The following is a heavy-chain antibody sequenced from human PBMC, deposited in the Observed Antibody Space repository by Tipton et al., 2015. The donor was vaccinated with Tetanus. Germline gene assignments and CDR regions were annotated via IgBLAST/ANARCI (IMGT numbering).Heavy chain of an antibody. J-gene: IGHJ4*02. Sequence: LRLSCSVPGASLRSGDYNWSWIRQPPGKGLEWLAYISDSGLTNSNYFLKSRITISRDTSRNQFSLKLTSVTAADTAVYYCTRANHEFPKKGPFDSWGQGTLVIVS. D-gene: IGHD3-10*01. CDR3: TRANHEFPKKGPFDS. CDR1: GASLRSGDYN. CDR2: ISDSGLT. V-gene: IGHV4-61*08.